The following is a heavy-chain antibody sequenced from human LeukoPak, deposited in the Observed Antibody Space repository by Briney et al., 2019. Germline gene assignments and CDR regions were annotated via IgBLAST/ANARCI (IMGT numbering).Heavy chain of an antibody. CDR2: ISGSGGST. D-gene: IGHD6-19*01. V-gene: IGHV3-23*01. CDR3: AKRGLDHDAFDI. Sequence: GGSLRLSCAASGFTFSSYDMSWVRQAPGKGLEWVSAISGSGGSTYYADSVKGRFTISRDNSKNTLYLQMNSLRAEDTAVYYCAKRGLDHDAFDIWGQGTMVTVSS. J-gene: IGHJ3*02. CDR1: GFTFSSYD.